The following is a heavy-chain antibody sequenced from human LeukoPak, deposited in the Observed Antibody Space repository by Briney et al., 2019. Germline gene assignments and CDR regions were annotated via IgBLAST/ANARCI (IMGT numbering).Heavy chain of an antibody. Sequence: SETLSLTCTVSGGSISNYYWSWIRQPPGKGLEWIAYIHYSGSTHYNPSLKGRVTISLDTSKNQFSLKLSSVTAADTAVYYCARSPGWAAAGNEYYFDYWGQGTLVTVSS. CDR1: GGSISNYY. V-gene: IGHV4-59*01. J-gene: IGHJ4*02. D-gene: IGHD6-13*01. CDR2: IHYSGST. CDR3: ARSPGWAAAGNEYYFDY.